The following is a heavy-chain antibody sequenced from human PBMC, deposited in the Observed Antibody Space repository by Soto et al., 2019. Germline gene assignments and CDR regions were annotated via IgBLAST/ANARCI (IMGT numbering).Heavy chain of an antibody. CDR1: GLVFSTYD. J-gene: IGHJ4*02. CDR3: VKDRSLAVPDVYYFDY. V-gene: IGHV3-23*01. D-gene: IGHD6-19*01. CDR2: ISASGGRA. Sequence: EVQLLESGGGLVQPGGSLRLSCATSGLVFSTYDMSWVRQAPGKGPEWVSGISASGGRAFYADSVKGRFTISRDNSKNTLYLQMSSLRADDTAVYYCVKDRSLAVPDVYYFDYWGQGTLVTVSS.